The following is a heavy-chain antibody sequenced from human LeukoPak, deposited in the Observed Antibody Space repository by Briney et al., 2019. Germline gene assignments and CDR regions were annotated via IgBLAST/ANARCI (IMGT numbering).Heavy chain of an antibody. V-gene: IGHV1-2*02. Sequence: GASVKVSCKASGYTFTDYYMHWVRQAPGQGLEWMGWINPNSGGTNYAQKFQGRVTMTRDTSISTAYMELSGLRSDDTAVYYCARDYDSSGYYVNWGQGTLVTVSS. D-gene: IGHD3-22*01. CDR1: GYTFTDYY. CDR3: ARDYDSSGYYVN. J-gene: IGHJ4*02. CDR2: INPNSGGT.